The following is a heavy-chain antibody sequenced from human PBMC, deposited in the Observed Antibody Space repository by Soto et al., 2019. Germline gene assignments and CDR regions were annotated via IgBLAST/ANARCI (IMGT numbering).Heavy chain of an antibody. Sequence: QVQLQESGPGLVKPSQTLSLTCTVSGGSISGGAYYWSWIRQHPGKGLAWIGYIYYSGSTYYNPSLKSRVTISIDTSKNQFSLNLTPVTAADTAVYFCARSDDSYNTVWFDSWGQGTLVTVSS. CDR1: GGSISGGAYY. V-gene: IGHV4-31*03. CDR2: IYYSGST. CDR3: ARSDDSYNTVWFDS. J-gene: IGHJ5*01. D-gene: IGHD3-3*01.